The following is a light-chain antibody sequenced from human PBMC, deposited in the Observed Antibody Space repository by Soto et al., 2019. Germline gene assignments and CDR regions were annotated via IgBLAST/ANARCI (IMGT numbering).Light chain of an antibody. CDR2: GAS. V-gene: IGKV3-20*01. CDR1: QIISSSY. Sequence: EIVLTQSPGTLSLSPGERATLSCRTSQIISSSYFAWYQQKPGQAPRLLMYGASTRATGIPDRFSGSGSGTDFTLTISGLEPEDFATYYCQQYNSYSRTFGQGTKVEIK. J-gene: IGKJ1*01. CDR3: QQYNSYSRT.